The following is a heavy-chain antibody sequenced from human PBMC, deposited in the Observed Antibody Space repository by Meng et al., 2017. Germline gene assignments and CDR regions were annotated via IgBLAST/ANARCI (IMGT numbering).Heavy chain of an antibody. V-gene: IGHV3-21*01. Sequence: EVQLVESGGGLVRPGGSLRLSGAASGFTFSSYSMNWVRQAPGKGLEWVSSIRSSSSYIYYADSVKGRFTISRDNAKNSLYLQMNSLRAEDTAVYYCARVLSSSGWSEIDYWGQGTLVTVSS. J-gene: IGHJ4*02. CDR2: IRSSSSYI. CDR3: ARVLSSSGWSEIDY. CDR1: GFTFSSYS. D-gene: IGHD6-19*01.